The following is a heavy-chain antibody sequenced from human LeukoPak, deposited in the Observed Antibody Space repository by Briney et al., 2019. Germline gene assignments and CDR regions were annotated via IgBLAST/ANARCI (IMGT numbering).Heavy chain of an antibody. CDR1: GFSFSNAW. CDR2: IKSKIDGGTT. CDR3: TTGESGIVTTIRIEPDAFDI. V-gene: IGHV3-15*01. J-gene: IGHJ3*02. Sequence: GGSLRLSCAASGFSFSNAWMSWVRQVAGKGLEWVGRIKSKIDGGTTDYAAPVKGRFTISRDDSKNTLYMQMNSLKTEDTAVYYCTTGESGIVTTIRIEPDAFDIWGQGTMVTVSS. D-gene: IGHD5-12*01.